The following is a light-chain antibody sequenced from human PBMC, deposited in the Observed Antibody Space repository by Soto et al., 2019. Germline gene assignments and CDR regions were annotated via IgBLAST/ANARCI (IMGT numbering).Light chain of an antibody. CDR2: KAS. V-gene: IGKV1-5*03. Sequence: DIQMTQSPSTLSASVGDRVTITCRASQSISSRLAWYQQKPGKAPKLLIYKASSLESGVPSRFSGSGSGTEFTLTISSLQPDDFATYYCQQYNSYPWTFGQGTKVELK. CDR1: QSISSR. J-gene: IGKJ1*01. CDR3: QQYNSYPWT.